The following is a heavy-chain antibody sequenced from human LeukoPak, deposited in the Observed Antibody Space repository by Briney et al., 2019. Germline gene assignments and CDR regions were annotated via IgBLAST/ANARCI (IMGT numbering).Heavy chain of an antibody. CDR2: IWSTSDRI. CDR3: ATHCSGRVCNDY. Sequence: GGSLRLTCTASGFSFSNYSMTWIRQTPGKGLEWLSSIWSTSDRINYADSVRGRFVTSRDNNKKSLFLQMSGLRVDDTAVYYCATHCSGRVCNDYWGQGTQVTVSS. CDR1: GFSFSNYS. V-gene: IGHV3-48*04. D-gene: IGHD2-8*02. J-gene: IGHJ4*02.